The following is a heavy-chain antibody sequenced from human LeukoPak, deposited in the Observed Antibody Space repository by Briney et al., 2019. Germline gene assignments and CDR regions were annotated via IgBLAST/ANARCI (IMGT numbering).Heavy chain of an antibody. D-gene: IGHD1-26*01. CDR3: ARSPYSGRPSH. Sequence: PGGSLRLSCAASGFTFSDYYMSWIRQAPGKGLEWVSYISSSGSTIYYADSVKGRFTISRDNAKNSLYLQMKSLRAEDTAVYYLARSPYSGRPSHWGQGTLVTVSS. J-gene: IGHJ4*02. CDR1: GFTFSDYY. V-gene: IGHV3-11*01. CDR2: ISSSGSTI.